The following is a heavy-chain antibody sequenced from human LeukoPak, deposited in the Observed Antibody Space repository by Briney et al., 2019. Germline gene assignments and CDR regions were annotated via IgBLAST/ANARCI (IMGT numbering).Heavy chain of an antibody. Sequence: PSETLSLTCTVSGGSISSYYWSWIRQPPGKGLEWIGYIYYSGSTNYNPSLTSRVTISVDTSMNQFSLKLSSVTAADTAVYYCARWLVTKGMDVWGQGTTVTVSS. V-gene: IGHV4-59*08. J-gene: IGHJ6*02. CDR2: IYYSGST. D-gene: IGHD4-17*01. CDR1: GGSISSYY. CDR3: ARWLVTKGMDV.